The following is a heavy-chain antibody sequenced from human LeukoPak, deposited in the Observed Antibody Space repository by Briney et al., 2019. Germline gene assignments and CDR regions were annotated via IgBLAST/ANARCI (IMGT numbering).Heavy chain of an antibody. CDR1: GFTFSSYS. CDR2: ISSSSSTI. V-gene: IGHV3-48*01. J-gene: IGHJ6*03. CDR3: ARGDSNPSYYYYYMDV. D-gene: IGHD4-11*01. Sequence: GGSLRLSYAASGFTFSSYSMNWVRQAPGKGLEWVSYISSSSSTIDYADSVKGRFTISRDNAKNSMYLQMNSLRAEDTAVYYCARGDSNPSYYYYYMDVWGKGTTVTVSS.